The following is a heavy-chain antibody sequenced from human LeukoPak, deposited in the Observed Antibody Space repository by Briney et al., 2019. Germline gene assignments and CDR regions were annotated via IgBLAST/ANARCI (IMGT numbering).Heavy chain of an antibody. Sequence: SETLSLTCAVSGGSFSGYYWSWIRQPPGKGLEWIGYIYYSGSTNYNPSLKSRVTISVDTSKNQFSLKLSSVTAADTAVYYCARGKFGGAFDIWGQGTMVTVSS. CDR3: ARGKFGGAFDI. CDR1: GGSFSGYY. CDR2: IYYSGST. J-gene: IGHJ3*02. V-gene: IGHV4-59*01. D-gene: IGHD3-16*01.